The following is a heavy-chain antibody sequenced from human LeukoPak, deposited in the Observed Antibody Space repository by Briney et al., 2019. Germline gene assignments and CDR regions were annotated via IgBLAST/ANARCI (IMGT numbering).Heavy chain of an antibody. V-gene: IGHV1-18*01. CDR2: ISAYNGNT. J-gene: IGHJ4*02. D-gene: IGHD3-22*01. Sequence: ASVKVSCKASGYTFTSYGISWVRQAPGQGLEWMGWISAYNGNTNYAQKLQGRVTMTTDTSTSTAYMELRSLRSDDTAVYYCAREGSDYYDSSGYYLPGPYFDYWGQGPLVPVSS. CDR1: GYTFTSYG. CDR3: AREGSDYYDSSGYYLPGPYFDY.